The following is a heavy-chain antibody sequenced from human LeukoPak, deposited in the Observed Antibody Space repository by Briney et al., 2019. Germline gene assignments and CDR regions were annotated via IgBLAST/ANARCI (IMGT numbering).Heavy chain of an antibody. Sequence: GASVKVSCKTSGYTFADYFIHWVRQAPGQGLEDMGRINANSGGTEYQQKFQGRVTMTRDMSISTAYVEVNWLISDDTAIYYCARDVSSTPNWEFDYWGQGTTVTVSS. J-gene: IGHJ4*02. CDR1: GYTFADYF. CDR3: ARDVSSTPNWEFDY. D-gene: IGHD1-26*01. CDR2: INANSGGT. V-gene: IGHV1-2*06.